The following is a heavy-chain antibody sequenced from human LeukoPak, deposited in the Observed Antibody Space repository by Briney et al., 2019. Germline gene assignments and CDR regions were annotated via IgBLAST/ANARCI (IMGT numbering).Heavy chain of an antibody. CDR2: IIPILGIA. Sequence: SVKVSCKASGGTFSSYTISWVRQAPGQGLEWMGRIIPILGIANYAQKFQGRVTITADKSTSTAYMELSSLRSEDTAVYYCARENEYYDFWSGYFTWGQGTLVTVSS. D-gene: IGHD3-3*01. J-gene: IGHJ5*02. CDR1: GGTFSSYT. V-gene: IGHV1-69*04. CDR3: ARENEYYDFWSGYFT.